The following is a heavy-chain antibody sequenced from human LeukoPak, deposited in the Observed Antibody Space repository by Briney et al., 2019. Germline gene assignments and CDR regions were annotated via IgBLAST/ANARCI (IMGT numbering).Heavy chain of an antibody. V-gene: IGHV1-69*05. Sequence: LRASVKVSCKASGGTFSSYAISWVRQAPGQGLEWMGGIIPIFGTANYAQKFQGRVTITTDESTSTAYMELSSLRSEDTAMYYCAGNYDFWSGLDYWGQGTLVTVSS. CDR3: AGNYDFWSGLDY. D-gene: IGHD3-3*01. CDR2: IIPIFGTA. CDR1: GGTFSSYA. J-gene: IGHJ4*02.